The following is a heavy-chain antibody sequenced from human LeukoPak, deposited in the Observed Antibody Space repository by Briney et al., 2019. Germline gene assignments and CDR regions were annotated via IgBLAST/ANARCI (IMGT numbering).Heavy chain of an antibody. J-gene: IGHJ4*02. V-gene: IGHV3-48*03. D-gene: IGHD3-10*01. CDR2: INSSGSTI. CDR1: GFPFISYE. Sequence: PGGALRLSCAASGFPFISYEMNGVRQAPGKGLEWVSYINSSGSTIYYADSVKGRFTISRDNAKNSLYLQMNSLRAEDTAVYYCARDSALLWFGATDYWGQGTLVTVSS. CDR3: ARDSALLWFGATDY.